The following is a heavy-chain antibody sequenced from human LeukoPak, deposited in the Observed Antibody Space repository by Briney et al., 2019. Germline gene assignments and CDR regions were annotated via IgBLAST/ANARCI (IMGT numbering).Heavy chain of an antibody. CDR1: GFTFSNYG. CDR2: IRFDGTNK. V-gene: IGHV3-30*02. CDR3: ARDRGTTMPPDAFDI. J-gene: IGHJ3*02. D-gene: IGHD1-1*01. Sequence: GGSLRLSCAASGFTFSNYGFHWVRQAPGKGLEWVAFIRFDGTNKYYADSVKARFTISRDNSKNTLYLQMNSLRAEDAAVYYCARDRGTTMPPDAFDIWGQGTMVTVSS.